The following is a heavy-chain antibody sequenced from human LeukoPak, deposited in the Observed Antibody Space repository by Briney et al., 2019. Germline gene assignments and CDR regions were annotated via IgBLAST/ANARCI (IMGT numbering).Heavy chain of an antibody. D-gene: IGHD4-17*01. Sequence: GGSLRLSCAASGFTFSSYSMNWVRQAPGKGLEWVSSISSSSSYIYYADSVKGRFTSSRDNAKNSLYLQMNSLRAEDTAVYYCARDSATVTSTSSWFDPWGQGTLVTVSS. J-gene: IGHJ5*02. CDR3: ARDSATVTSTSSWFDP. CDR1: GFTFSSYS. CDR2: ISSSSSYI. V-gene: IGHV3-21*01.